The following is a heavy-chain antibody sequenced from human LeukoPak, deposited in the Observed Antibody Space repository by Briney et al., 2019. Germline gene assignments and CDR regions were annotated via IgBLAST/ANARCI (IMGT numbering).Heavy chain of an antibody. Sequence: SQTLSLTCTVSGGSISSGSYYWSWIRQPAGKGLEWIGRIYTSGSTNYNPSLKSRVTISVDTSKNQFSLKLRSVTAADTAVYYCARDHFRYSSSAWYFDLWGRGTLVTVSS. V-gene: IGHV4-61*02. D-gene: IGHD6-6*01. CDR3: ARDHFRYSSSAWYFDL. J-gene: IGHJ2*01. CDR2: IYTSGST. CDR1: GGSISSGSYY.